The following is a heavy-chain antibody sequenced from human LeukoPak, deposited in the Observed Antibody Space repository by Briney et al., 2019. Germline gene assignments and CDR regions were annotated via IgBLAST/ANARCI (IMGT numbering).Heavy chain of an antibody. CDR3: ARHRIDGYSYFDY. J-gene: IGHJ4*02. Sequence: SETLSLTCTASGGSISRYYWSWIRQPPGKGLEWIGYIYYSGSTNYNPSLKSRVTISVDTSKNQFSLRLTSVTAADTAVYYCARHRIDGYSYFDYWGQGTLVTVSS. V-gene: IGHV4-59*08. CDR2: IYYSGST. D-gene: IGHD4-4*01. CDR1: GGSISRYY.